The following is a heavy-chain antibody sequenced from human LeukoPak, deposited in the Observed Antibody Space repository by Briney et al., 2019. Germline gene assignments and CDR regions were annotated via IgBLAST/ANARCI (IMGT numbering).Heavy chain of an antibody. V-gene: IGHV1-18*01. CDR3: ATSYGYNYDYYYGMDV. D-gene: IGHD5-24*01. J-gene: IGHJ6*02. CDR1: GYTSTSYG. CDR2: ISAYNGNT. Sequence: ASVKVSCKASGYTSTSYGISWVRQAPGQGLEWMGWISAYNGNTNYAQKLQGRVTMTTDTSTSTAYMELRSLRSDDTAVYYCATSYGYNYDYYYGMDVWGQGTTVTVSS.